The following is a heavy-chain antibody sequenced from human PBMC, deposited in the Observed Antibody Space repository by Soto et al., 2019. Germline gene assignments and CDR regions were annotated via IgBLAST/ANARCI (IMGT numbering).Heavy chain of an antibody. V-gene: IGHV3-33*01. CDR3: ARDKVAAAGKLSGFDY. CDR1: GIIFTGYG. D-gene: IGHD1-1*01. CDR2: IRYDGSNI. J-gene: IGHJ4*02. Sequence: GGSLRLSCAVSGIIFTGYGMHWVRQAPGKGLEWVAVIRYDGSNIYYADSVKGRFTISRDNSKNTLYLQMYSLRAEDTAVYYCARDKVAAAGKLSGFDYWGQGTLVTVSS.